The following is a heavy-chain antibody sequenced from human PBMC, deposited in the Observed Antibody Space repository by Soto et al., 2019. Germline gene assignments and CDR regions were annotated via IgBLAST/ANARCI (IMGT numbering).Heavy chain of an antibody. V-gene: IGHV1-2*02. Sequence: ASVKVSCKASGYTFTGYYMHWVRQAPGQGLEWMGWINPTSGGTNYAQKFQGRVTMTRDTSISTAYMELSRLRSDDTAVYYCARSGRYYYYDSSGSDDALEIWGQGTMVTVSS. CDR1: GYTFTGYY. CDR2: INPTSGGT. J-gene: IGHJ3*02. CDR3: ARSGRYYYYDSSGSDDALEI. D-gene: IGHD3-22*01.